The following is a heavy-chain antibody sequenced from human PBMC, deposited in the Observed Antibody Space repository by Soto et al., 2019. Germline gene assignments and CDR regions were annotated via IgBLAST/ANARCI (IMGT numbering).Heavy chain of an antibody. CDR1: GGSFSGYY. Sequence: QVQLQQWGAGLLKPSETLSLTCAVYGGSFSGYYWSWIRQPPGKGLEWIGEINHSGSTNYNPSLKGRVTIPVDTSKNQLSLKLSSVTAADTALYYCARFVDRPYRRGLPYYYGSDVWGQATTVTVSS. CDR3: ARFVDRPYRRGLPYYYGSDV. V-gene: IGHV4-34*01. CDR2: INHSGST. J-gene: IGHJ6*02. D-gene: IGHD6-19*01.